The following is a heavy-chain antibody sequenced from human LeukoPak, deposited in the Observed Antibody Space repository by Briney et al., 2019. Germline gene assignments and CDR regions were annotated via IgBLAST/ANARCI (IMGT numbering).Heavy chain of an antibody. J-gene: IGHJ4*02. D-gene: IGHD3-3*01. CDR1: GFTFSSYA. V-gene: IGHV3-23*01. CDR3: AKDRVPSFTIFGVVPDY. CDR2: ISGSGGST. Sequence: GGSLRLSCAASGFTFSSYAMSWVRQAPGKGLEWVSAISGSGGSTYYADSVKGRFTISRDNSKNTLYLQMNSLRAEDTAVYYCAKDRVPSFTIFGVVPDYWGQGTLVTVSS.